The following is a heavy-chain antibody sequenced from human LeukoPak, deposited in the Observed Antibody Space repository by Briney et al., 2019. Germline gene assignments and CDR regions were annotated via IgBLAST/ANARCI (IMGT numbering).Heavy chain of an antibody. CDR2: MNPNSGNT. J-gene: IGHJ6*03. V-gene: IGHV1-8*01. CDR1: GYTFTSYD. Sequence: ASVKVSCKASGYTFTSYDINWVRQATGQGLEWMGWMNPNSGNTGYAQKFQGRVTMTRNTSISTAYMELSSLRSEDTAVYYCARVKDSSSWYWYYYYTDVWGKGTTVTVSS. CDR3: ARVKDSSSWYWYYYYTDV. D-gene: IGHD6-13*01.